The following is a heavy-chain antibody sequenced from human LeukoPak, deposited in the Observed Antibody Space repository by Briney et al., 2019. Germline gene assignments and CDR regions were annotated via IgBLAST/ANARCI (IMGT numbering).Heavy chain of an antibody. Sequence: GASVKVSCKAFGYTFTSNYMHWVRQAPGQRLEWMGWINPNSGGTNYAQKFQGRVTMTRDTSISTAYMELSRLRSDDTAVYYCARVLYYYGSGSSFDPWGQGTLVTVSS. V-gene: IGHV1-2*02. J-gene: IGHJ5*02. CDR1: GYTFTSNY. CDR2: INPNSGGT. CDR3: ARVLYYYGSGSSFDP. D-gene: IGHD3-10*01.